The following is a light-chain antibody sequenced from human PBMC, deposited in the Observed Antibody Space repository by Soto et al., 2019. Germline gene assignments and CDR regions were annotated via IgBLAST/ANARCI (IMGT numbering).Light chain of an antibody. Sequence: QSALTQPASVSGSPGQSITISCTGTSSDVGNYNYVSWYQQHPDKAPKLMIYEVNNRPSGISNRFSGSKSGNTASLTVSGLHTEDEAEYYCSSYSGSDNFVVFGGGTKVTVL. CDR1: SSDVGNYNY. CDR2: EVN. J-gene: IGLJ3*02. CDR3: SSYSGSDNFVV. V-gene: IGLV2-14*01.